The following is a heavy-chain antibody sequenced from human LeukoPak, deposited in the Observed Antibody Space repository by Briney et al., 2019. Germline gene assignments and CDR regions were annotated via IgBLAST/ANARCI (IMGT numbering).Heavy chain of an antibody. V-gene: IGHV4-59*01. J-gene: IGHJ3*02. CDR1: GGSISSYY. CDR2: IYYSGST. Sequence: SETLSLTCTVSGGSISSYYSSWIRQPPGQGLEWIRYIYYSGSTNYNPSLKSRVAISVDTSKNQFSLKLSSVTAADTAVYYCAREGIAAAGIFEHDAFDIWGQRTMVTVSS. CDR3: AREGIAAAGIFEHDAFDI. D-gene: IGHD6-13*01.